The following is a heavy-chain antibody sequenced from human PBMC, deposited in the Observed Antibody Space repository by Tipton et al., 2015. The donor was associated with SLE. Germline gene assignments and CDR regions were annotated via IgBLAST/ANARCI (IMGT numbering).Heavy chain of an antibody. D-gene: IGHD5-24*01. CDR2: IYYSGSA. CDR1: GAPISSSY. CDR3: AQLEGDGYDHYYFHY. J-gene: IGHJ4*02. V-gene: IGHV4-59*01. Sequence: TLSLTCTVSGAPISSSYWSWLRQPPGKGLEWSGLIYYSGSANSNPSLKRRVTISMDTSKSQFSLKVSSVTAADTAVYYCAQLEGDGYDHYYFHYWGQGTLVTVSS.